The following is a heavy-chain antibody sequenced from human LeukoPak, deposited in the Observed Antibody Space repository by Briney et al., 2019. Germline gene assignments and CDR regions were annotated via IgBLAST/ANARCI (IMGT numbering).Heavy chain of an antibody. D-gene: IGHD4-17*01. CDR2: ISADASST. V-gene: IGHV3-23*01. CDR1: GFTFSSYA. J-gene: IGHJ4*02. CDR3: ARGAYGDYDY. Sequence: PGGSLRLSCAASGFTFSSYAMSWVRQAPGKGLELVSAISADASSTYYANSVQGRFTISRYSSKNTLYLQMNSLRAEDTAVYYCARGAYGDYDYWGQGTLVTVSS.